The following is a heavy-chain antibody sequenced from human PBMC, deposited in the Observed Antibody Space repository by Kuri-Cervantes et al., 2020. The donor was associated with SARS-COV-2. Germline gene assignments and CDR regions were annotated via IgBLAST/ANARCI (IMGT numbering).Heavy chain of an antibody. CDR1: YGSISSYY. CDR2: IYFTGNT. V-gene: IGHV4-59*01. D-gene: IGHD2-21*01. CDR3: ARRFGDYGQFDY. Sequence: ESLKISCSVAYGSISSYYCSWIRQPPGKGLEWIGNIYFTGNTNYNPALGSRVTISIDTPKNQFSLMLGSLTAADTAVYYCARRFGDYGQFDYWGQGTLVTVSS. J-gene: IGHJ4*02.